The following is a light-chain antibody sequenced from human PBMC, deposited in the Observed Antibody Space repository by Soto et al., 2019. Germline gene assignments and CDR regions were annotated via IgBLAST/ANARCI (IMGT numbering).Light chain of an antibody. J-gene: IGKJ1*01. CDR3: QKSFNTPWT. CDR2: AAS. V-gene: IGKV1-39*01. CDR1: QSISSY. Sequence: DIQMTQSPSSLSASVGDRVTIACRASQSISSYLNWYQLTPGKAPKLLIYAASSLQSGVPSRFSGSGSGTVFTLTISSLQHEDFAIYYCQKSFNTPWTFGQGTKVDIK.